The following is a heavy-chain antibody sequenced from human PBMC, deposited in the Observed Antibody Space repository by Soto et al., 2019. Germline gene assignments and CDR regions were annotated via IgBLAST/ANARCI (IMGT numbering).Heavy chain of an antibody. D-gene: IGHD4-4*01. J-gene: IGHJ4*02. CDR3: ARAITTVTGFDY. Sequence: AWGSLRLSCAASGFTFISYGMSCVRQAPGKGLEWVSYISSSSSIIYYADSVKGRFTISRDKAKNSLYLQMNTLRDEDTAVYYCARAITTVTGFDYWGQGALVTVSS. CDR2: ISSSSSII. V-gene: IGHV3-48*02. CDR1: GFTFISYG.